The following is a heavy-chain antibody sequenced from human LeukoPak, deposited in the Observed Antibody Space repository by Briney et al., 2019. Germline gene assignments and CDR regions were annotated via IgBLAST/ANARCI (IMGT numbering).Heavy chain of an antibody. J-gene: IGHJ5*02. CDR1: GYTFTSYD. D-gene: IGHD3-22*01. V-gene: IGHV1-8*01. CDR2: MIPNSGST. CDR3: ARANYYDRNGVNWFDP. Sequence: GASVKVSCKASGYTFTSYDINWVRQATGQGLEWMGWMIPNSGSTGYVQKFQGRVTMTRNTSISTAYMELSSLRSEDTAVYYCARANYYDRNGVNWFDPWGQGTLVTVSS.